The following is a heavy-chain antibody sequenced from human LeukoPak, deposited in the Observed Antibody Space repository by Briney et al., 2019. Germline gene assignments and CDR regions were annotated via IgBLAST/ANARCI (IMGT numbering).Heavy chain of an antibody. V-gene: IGHV3-33*06. CDR3: AKVGATPRYYYYYYMDV. Sequence: GGSLRLSCAASGFTFSSYGMHWVRQAPGKGLERVAVIWYDGSNKYYADSVKGRFTISRDNSKNTLYLQMNSLRAEDTAVYYCAKVGATPRYYYYYYMDVWGKGTTVTVSS. D-gene: IGHD1-26*01. J-gene: IGHJ6*03. CDR2: IWYDGSNK. CDR1: GFTFSSYG.